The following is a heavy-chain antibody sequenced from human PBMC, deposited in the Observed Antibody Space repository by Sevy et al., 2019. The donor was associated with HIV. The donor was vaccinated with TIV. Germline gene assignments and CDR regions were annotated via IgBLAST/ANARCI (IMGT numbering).Heavy chain of an antibody. Sequence: GGSLRLSCAASEISFSDYYMSWIRQTPGKGLEWISYISGGGSIIYYADSVKGRFTISRDNAKNSLYLQMNSLRAEDTAVYYCTRVRYNYGSYYFDYWGQGTLVTVSS. CDR2: ISGGGSII. CDR1: EISFSDYY. D-gene: IGHD1-1*01. CDR3: TRVRYNYGSYYFDY. V-gene: IGHV3-11*01. J-gene: IGHJ4*02.